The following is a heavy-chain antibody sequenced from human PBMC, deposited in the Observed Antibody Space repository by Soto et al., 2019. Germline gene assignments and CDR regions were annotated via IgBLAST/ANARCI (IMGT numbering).Heavy chain of an antibody. Sequence: SETLSLTCTVSGGSVSSSSYYWGWIRQPPGKGLEWIGSIYYSGSTYYNPSLKSRVTISVDTSKNQFSLKLSSVTAADTAVYYCARQGMTTVTNYYYYYYMDVWGKGTTVTVSS. CDR1: GGSVSSSSYY. D-gene: IGHD4-17*01. V-gene: IGHV4-39*01. CDR2: IYYSGST. CDR3: ARQGMTTVTNYYYYYYMDV. J-gene: IGHJ6*03.